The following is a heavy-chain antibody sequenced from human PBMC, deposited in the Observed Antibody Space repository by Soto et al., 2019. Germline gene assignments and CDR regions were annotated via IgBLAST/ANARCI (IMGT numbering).Heavy chain of an antibody. Sequence: QLQLQESGPGLVKPSETLSLTCTVSGGSISSSSYYWGWIRQPPGKGLEWIGSIYYSGSTYYNPSLKSRVTISVDTSKNQFSLKLSSVTAADTAVYYCASLGPYYGSGRYWYFDLWGRGTLVTVSS. CDR3: ASLGPYYGSGRYWYFDL. CDR2: IYYSGST. J-gene: IGHJ2*01. V-gene: IGHV4-39*01. CDR1: GGSISSSSYY. D-gene: IGHD3-10*01.